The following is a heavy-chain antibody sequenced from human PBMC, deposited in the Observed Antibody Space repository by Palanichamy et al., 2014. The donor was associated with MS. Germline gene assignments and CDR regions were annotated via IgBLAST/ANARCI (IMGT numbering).Heavy chain of an antibody. CDR3: ARVDYRSSSTWDY. CDR2: INAGHGDT. J-gene: IGHJ4*02. Sequence: QVQLVQSGAEVKKPGASVMISCKASGFTFTSYALHWVRQAPGQRPEWMGWINAGHGDTKYSQDFQGRVTITRDTSATTAYMELSGLRSEDTAVYYCARVDYRSSSTWDYWGQGTQVTVSS. D-gene: IGHD6-6*01. V-gene: IGHV1-3*01. CDR1: GFTFTSYA.